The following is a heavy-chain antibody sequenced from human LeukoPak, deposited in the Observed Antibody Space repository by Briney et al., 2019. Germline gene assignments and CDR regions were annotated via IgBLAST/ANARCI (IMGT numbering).Heavy chain of an antibody. J-gene: IGHJ4*02. CDR3: ARALYYYDSSGYPFDY. CDR1: GYTFTSYG. D-gene: IGHD3-22*01. V-gene: IGHV1-18*01. CDR2: ISAYNGNT. Sequence: GASVKVSCKASGYTFTSYGISWVRQAPGQGLEWMGWISAYNGNTNYAQKLQGRVTMTTDTSTSTAYMELRSLRSDDTAVYYCARALYYYDSSGYPFDYWGQGTLVTVSS.